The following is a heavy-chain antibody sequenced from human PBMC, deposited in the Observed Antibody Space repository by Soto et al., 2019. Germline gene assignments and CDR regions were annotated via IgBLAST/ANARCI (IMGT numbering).Heavy chain of an antibody. J-gene: IGHJ6*02. D-gene: IGHD3-9*01. V-gene: IGHV4-34*01. CDR3: ARLLRYFDWSTPYSYYYGMDV. Sequence: QVQLQQWGAGLLKPSETLSLTCAVYGGSFSGYYWSWIRQPPGKGLEWTGEINHSGSTNYNPSLNSRVTISVDMSKNQFPLKLSSVTAADTAVYYCARLLRYFDWSTPYSYYYGMDVWGQGTTVTVSS. CDR2: INHSGST. CDR1: GGSFSGYY.